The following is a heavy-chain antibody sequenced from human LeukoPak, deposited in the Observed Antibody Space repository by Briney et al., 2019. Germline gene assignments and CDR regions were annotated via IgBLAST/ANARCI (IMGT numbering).Heavy chain of an antibody. D-gene: IGHD3-22*01. CDR2: IYYSGST. CDR3: ARVGRHDYYGSSVS. V-gene: IGHV4-39*01. J-gene: IGHJ5*02. CDR1: GGSISSSSYY. Sequence: SETLSLTCTVSGGSISSSSYYWGWIRQPPGKGLEWIGSIYYSGSTYYNPSLKSRVTISVDTSKNQFSLKLSSVTAAGTAVYYCARVGRHDYYGSSVSWGQGTLVTVSS.